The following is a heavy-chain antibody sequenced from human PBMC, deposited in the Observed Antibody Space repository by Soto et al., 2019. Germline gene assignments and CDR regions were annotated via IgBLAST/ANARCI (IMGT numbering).Heavy chain of an antibody. CDR3: ARGAVTIVVVPAARNFDYYYYYMDV. Sequence: ASVKVSCKASGYTFTSYDINWVRQATGQGLEWMGWMNPNSGNTGYAQKFQSRVTMTRNTSISTAYMELSSLRSEDTAVYYCARGAVTIVVVPAARNFDYYYYYMDVWGKGTTVTVSS. CDR2: MNPNSGNT. J-gene: IGHJ6*03. CDR1: GYTFTSYD. V-gene: IGHV1-8*01. D-gene: IGHD2-2*01.